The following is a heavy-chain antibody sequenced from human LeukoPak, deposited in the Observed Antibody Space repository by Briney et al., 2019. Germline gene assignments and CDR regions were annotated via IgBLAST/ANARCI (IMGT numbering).Heavy chain of an antibody. CDR3: ARDPPSGDYDFWSGYIDY. V-gene: IGHV1-46*01. D-gene: IGHD3-3*01. J-gene: IGHJ4*02. CDR2: INPSGGST. Sequence: ASVKVSCKASGYTFTSYYMHWVRQAPGQGLEWMGIINPSGGSTSYAQKFQGRVTMTRDTSTSTVYMELSSPRSEDTAVYYCARDPPSGDYDFWSGYIDYWGQGTLVTVSS. CDR1: GYTFTSYY.